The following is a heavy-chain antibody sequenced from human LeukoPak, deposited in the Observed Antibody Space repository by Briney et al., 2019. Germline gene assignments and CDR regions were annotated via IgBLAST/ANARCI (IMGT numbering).Heavy chain of an antibody. V-gene: IGHV3-23*01. CDR3: AKAYAFVGANYFDY. J-gene: IGHJ4*02. CDR1: GFTFSSYG. CDR2: IGDTT. D-gene: IGHD1-26*01. Sequence: GRSLRLSCAASGFTFSSYGMHWVRQAPGKGLEWVSAIGDTTYYADSVKGRFTISRDNSKNTLYLQMNNLRAEDAPIYYCAKAYAFVGANYFDYWGQGTLVTVSS.